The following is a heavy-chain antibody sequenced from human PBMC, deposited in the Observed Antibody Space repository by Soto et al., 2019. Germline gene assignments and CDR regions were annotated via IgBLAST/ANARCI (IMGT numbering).Heavy chain of an antibody. D-gene: IGHD4-17*01. J-gene: IGHJ5*02. CDR3: AGRYGDYGHGFDP. V-gene: IGHV4-59*01. CDR1: GGSISSYY. Sequence: SETLSLTCTVSGGSISSYYWSWIRQPPGKGLEWIGYIYYSGSTNYNPSLKSRVTISVDTSKNQFSLKLSSVTAADTAVYYCAGRYGDYGHGFDPWGQGTLVTVSS. CDR2: IYYSGST.